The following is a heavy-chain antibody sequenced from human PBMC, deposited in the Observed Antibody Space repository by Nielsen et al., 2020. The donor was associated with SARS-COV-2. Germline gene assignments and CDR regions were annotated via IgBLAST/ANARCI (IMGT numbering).Heavy chain of an antibody. Sequence: GGSLRLSCAASGFTFSDYAMAWVRQAPGKGLEWVAVIKNNGGITYYADSVKGRCTISRDNSKNTLYLQMNSLRVEDTAVYYCVKWVQLEHGYYYHGMDVWGQGTTVTVSS. J-gene: IGHJ6*02. CDR1: GFTFSDYA. V-gene: IGHV3-23*01. CDR3: VKWVQLEHGYYYHGMDV. D-gene: IGHD6-6*01. CDR2: IKNNGGIT.